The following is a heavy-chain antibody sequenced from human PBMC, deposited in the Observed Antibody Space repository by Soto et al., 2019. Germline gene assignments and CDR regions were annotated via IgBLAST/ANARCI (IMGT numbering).Heavy chain of an antibody. V-gene: IGHV3-15*01. Sequence: EVQLVESGGGLVKPGGSLRLSCAASGFTFSNAWMSWVRQAPGKGLEWVGRIKTKTDGGTTDYAAPVKGRFTISRDDSKHTLYLQMNSLKTEDTAVYYCTTGVTSRGMEVWGQGTTVTVSS. CDR1: GFTFSNAW. CDR2: IKTKTDGGTT. D-gene: IGHD2-21*02. J-gene: IGHJ6*02. CDR3: TTGVTSRGMEV.